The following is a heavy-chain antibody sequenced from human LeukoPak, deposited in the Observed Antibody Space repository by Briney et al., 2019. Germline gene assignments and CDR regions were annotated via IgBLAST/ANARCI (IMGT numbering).Heavy chain of an antibody. Sequence: GSLRLSCAASGFTFSSYSMNWVRQAPGKGLEWIGEINHSGSTNYNPSLKSRVTISVDTSKNQFSLKLSSVTAADTAVYYCARSMADTYCSGGSCYSADEYFQHWGQGTLVTVSS. V-gene: IGHV4-34*01. CDR1: GFTFSSYS. CDR3: ARSMADTYCSGGSCYSADEYFQH. D-gene: IGHD2-15*01. CDR2: INHSGST. J-gene: IGHJ1*01.